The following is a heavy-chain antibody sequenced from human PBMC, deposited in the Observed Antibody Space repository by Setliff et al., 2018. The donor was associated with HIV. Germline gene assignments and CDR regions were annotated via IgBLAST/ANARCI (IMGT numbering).Heavy chain of an antibody. CDR1: GGSISSSY. CDR3: ARESMLRGLRHAVDI. D-gene: IGHD3-10*01. Sequence: SETLSLTCTVSGGSISSSYWSWIRQHPGKGLEWIGYIYYIGGAYYNPSLKSRVTISLDTSKNHFSLNLSSVTAADTAVYYCARESMLRGLRHAVDIWGQGTMVTVSS. CDR2: IYYIGGA. J-gene: IGHJ3*02. V-gene: IGHV4-59*06.